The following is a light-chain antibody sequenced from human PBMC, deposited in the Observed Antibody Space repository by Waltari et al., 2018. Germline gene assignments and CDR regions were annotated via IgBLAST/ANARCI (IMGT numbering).Light chain of an antibody. Sequence: DIQMTQSPSSLSASVGYKVTITCRASQCIRTWLAWFQLKPGKAPKLLIYKASNLESGVPSRFSGSGSGTEFTLTISSLLPEDFATYYCQQYNSDSHSFGQGTRLEIK. CDR2: KAS. CDR1: QCIRTW. CDR3: QQYNSDSHS. J-gene: IGKJ2*01. V-gene: IGKV1-5*03.